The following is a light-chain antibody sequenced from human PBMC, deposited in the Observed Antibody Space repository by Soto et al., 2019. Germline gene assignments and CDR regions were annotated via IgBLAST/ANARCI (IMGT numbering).Light chain of an antibody. J-gene: IGLJ2*01. CDR2: GNS. V-gene: IGLV1-40*01. CDR3: QSYDSSSVV. CDR1: SSNIGAGYD. Sequence: QSVLTQSPSVSGAPGQRVTISCTGSSSNIGAGYDVHWYQQLPGTAPKLLIYGNSNRPSGVPDRFSGSKSGTSASLAITGLQAEDEADYYCQSYDSSSVVFGGGTKVTVL.